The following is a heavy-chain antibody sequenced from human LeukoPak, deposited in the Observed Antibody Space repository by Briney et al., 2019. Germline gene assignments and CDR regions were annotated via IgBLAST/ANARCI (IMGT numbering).Heavy chain of an antibody. V-gene: IGHV4-61*01. Sequence: PSETLSLTCTVSGGSVSSGSYYWSWIRQPPGKGLEWLGYIYYRGSTNYNPSLKSRVTISVDTSKNQFSLKLSSVTAADTAVYYCASGGPYYYGSGSYPHWGQGTLVTVSS. CDR3: ASGGPYYYGSGSYPH. J-gene: IGHJ4*02. D-gene: IGHD3-10*01. CDR2: IYYRGST. CDR1: GGSVSSGSYY.